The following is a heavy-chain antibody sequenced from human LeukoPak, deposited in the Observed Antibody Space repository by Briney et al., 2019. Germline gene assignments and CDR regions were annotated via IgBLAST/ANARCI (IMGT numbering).Heavy chain of an antibody. CDR1: GFSFNTYS. CDR2: ISAGGPPI. V-gene: IGHV3-48*01. CDR3: ARGGGCTATTCWWIDL. Sequence: GGSLRLSCAASGFSFNTYSMNWVRQAPGKGLEWISYISAGGPPIYYADSVKGRFTISRDNAKNFLFLQMDNLGVEDTAVYYCARGGGCTATTCWWIDLWGQGTLVTVSS. D-gene: IGHD2-8*02. J-gene: IGHJ5*02.